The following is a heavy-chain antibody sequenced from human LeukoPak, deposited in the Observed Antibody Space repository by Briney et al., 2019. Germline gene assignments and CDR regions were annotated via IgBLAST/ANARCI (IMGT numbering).Heavy chain of an antibody. CDR1: GGSISSSSYY. D-gene: IGHD1-26*01. CDR3: ARPAYRGSYYDAFDI. V-gene: IGHV4-39*01. J-gene: IGHJ3*02. CDR2: IYYSGST. Sequence: SQTLSLTCTVSGGSISSSSYYWGWIRQPPGKGLEWIGSIYYSGSTYYNPSLKSRVTISVDTSKNKFSLKLNSVTAADTAVYYCARPAYRGSYYDAFDIWGQGTMVTVSS.